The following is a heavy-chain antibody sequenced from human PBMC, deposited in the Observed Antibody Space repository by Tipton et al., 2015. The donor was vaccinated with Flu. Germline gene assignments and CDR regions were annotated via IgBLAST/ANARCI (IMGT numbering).Heavy chain of an antibody. CDR3: ARKVTESRHKWNYIDY. D-gene: IGHD2-21*02. CDR2: INHSGSA. V-gene: IGHV4-34*01. CDR1: GGSFSGYY. J-gene: IGHJ4*02. Sequence: LRLSCAVYGGSFSGYYWSWIRQPPEKGLEWIGEINHSGSANYNPSLKSRVTISVDTSKNQFSLKLNSVTAADTAVYYCARKVTESRHKWNYIDYWGQGTLVTVSS.